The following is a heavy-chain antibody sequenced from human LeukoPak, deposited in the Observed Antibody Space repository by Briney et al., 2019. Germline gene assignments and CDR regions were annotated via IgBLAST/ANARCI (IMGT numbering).Heavy chain of an antibody. CDR2: ISGSGAST. CDR3: AKDVGKWESLHFFDY. Sequence: GGSLRLSCAASGFTFTTYWMSWIRQAPGKGLEWISGISGSGASTYYADSVKGRFTISRDDSRNTLYLQMNSLRGDDTAVYYCAKDVGKWESLHFFDYWGQGTLVTVSS. D-gene: IGHD1-26*01. V-gene: IGHV3-23*01. CDR1: GFTFTTYW. J-gene: IGHJ4*02.